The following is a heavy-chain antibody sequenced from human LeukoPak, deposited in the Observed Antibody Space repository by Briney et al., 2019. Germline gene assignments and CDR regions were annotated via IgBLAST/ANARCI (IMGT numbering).Heavy chain of an antibody. J-gene: IGHJ4*02. CDR2: IYCSGST. V-gene: IGHV4-59*08. CDR1: GGSISSYY. D-gene: IGHD1-26*01. Sequence: SETLSLTCTVSGGSISSYYWSWIRQPPGKGLEWIGYIYCSGSTNYNPSLKSRVTISVDTSKNQFSLKLSSVTAADTAVYYCARHGWISGSYYFFDYWGQGTLVTVSS. CDR3: ARHGWISGSYYFFDY.